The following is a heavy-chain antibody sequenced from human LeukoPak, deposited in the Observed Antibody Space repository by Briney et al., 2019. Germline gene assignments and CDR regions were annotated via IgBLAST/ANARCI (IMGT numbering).Heavy chain of an antibody. CDR3: ARVYGDAFDY. V-gene: IGHV4-34*01. J-gene: IGHJ4*02. D-gene: IGHD4-17*01. CDR1: GGSFSGYY. Sequence: SSETLSLTCAVYGGSFSGYYWSWIRQPPGKGLEWIGEINHSGSTNYNPSLKSRVTISVDTSKNQFSLKLSSVTAADTAVYYCARVYGDAFDYWGQGTLVTVSS. CDR2: INHSGST.